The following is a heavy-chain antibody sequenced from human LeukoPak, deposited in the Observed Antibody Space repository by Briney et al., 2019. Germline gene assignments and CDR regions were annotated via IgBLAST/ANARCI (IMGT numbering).Heavy chain of an antibody. CDR2: IIPIFGTA. J-gene: IGHJ6*03. V-gene: IGHV1-69*05. D-gene: IGHD2-2*01. CDR1: GGTFSSYA. CDR3: ASSTSSRSYYYYYMDV. Sequence: SVKVSCKASGGTFSSYAISWVRQAPGQGLEWMGAIIPIFGTANYAQKFQGRVTITTDESTSTAYMELSSLRSEDTAVYYCASSTSSRSYYYYYMDVWGKGTTVTVSS.